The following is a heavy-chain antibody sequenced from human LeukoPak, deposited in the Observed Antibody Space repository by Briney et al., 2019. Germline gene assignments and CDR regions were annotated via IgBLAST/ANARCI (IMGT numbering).Heavy chain of an antibody. CDR3: GREAGTDYYYMDV. J-gene: IGHJ6*03. CDR2: INHSGST. CDR1: GLIFISYG. D-gene: IGHD6-19*01. Sequence: SETLSLTCAVYGLIFISYGWSWLRQPPGKGLEWIGEINHSGSTNYNPSLRSRVTISLDTSKNQVSLKLSSVTAADTAVYYCGREAGTDYYYMDVWGKGTTVTVSS. V-gene: IGHV4-34*01.